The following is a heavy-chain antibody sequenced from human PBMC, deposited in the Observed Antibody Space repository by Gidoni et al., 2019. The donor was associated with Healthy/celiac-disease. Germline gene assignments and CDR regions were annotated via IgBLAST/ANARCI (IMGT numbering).Heavy chain of an antibody. CDR3: ARLVETGYRDYYFDY. J-gene: IGHJ4*02. Sequence: QVQLQESGPGLVKPSQTLSLTCPVSVGSISSGGYYWSWIRQHPGKGLEWIGYIYYSGSTYYNPSLKSRVTISVDTSKNQFSLKLSSVTAADTAVYYCARLVETGYRDYYFDYWGQGTLVTVSS. CDR2: IYYSGST. V-gene: IGHV4-31*03. CDR1: VGSISSGGYY. D-gene: IGHD2-15*01.